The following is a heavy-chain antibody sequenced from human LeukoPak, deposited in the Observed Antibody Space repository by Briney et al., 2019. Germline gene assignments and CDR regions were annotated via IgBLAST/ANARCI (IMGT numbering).Heavy chain of an antibody. Sequence: PGGSLRLSCAASGFTFSSYAMSWVRHDPGKRLEWVSVISGSGGSTYYADSVKRRFTISRDNAKNSLYLQMNSMRAEDTALYDCARDNEVRGVFDYWGQGTLVTVSS. D-gene: IGHD3-10*01. CDR1: GFTFSSYA. V-gene: IGHV3-23*01. J-gene: IGHJ4*02. CDR2: ISGSGGST. CDR3: ARDNEVRGVFDY.